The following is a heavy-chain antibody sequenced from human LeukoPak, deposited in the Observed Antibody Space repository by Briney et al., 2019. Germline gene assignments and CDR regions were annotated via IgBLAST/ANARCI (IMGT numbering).Heavy chain of an antibody. J-gene: IGHJ5*02. D-gene: IGHD2-2*02. CDR1: GGSISSYY. CDR3: ARDPYRENWLDP. V-gene: IGHV4-59*01. CDR2: IYYSGST. Sequence: SETLSLTCTVSGGSISSYYWSWIRQPPGKGLEWIGYIYYSGSTNYNPSLKSRVTISVDTSKNQFFLKLSSVTAADTAVYYCARDPYRENWLDPWGQGTLVTVSS.